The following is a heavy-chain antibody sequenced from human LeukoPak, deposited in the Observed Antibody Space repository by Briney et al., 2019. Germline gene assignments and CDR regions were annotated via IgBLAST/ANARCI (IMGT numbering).Heavy chain of an antibody. V-gene: IGHV3-21*01. Sequence: GGSLRLSCAASGFTFSSYSMNWVRQAPGKGLEWVSSISSSSSYIYYADSVKGRFTISRGNAKNSLYLQMNSLRAKDTAAYYCARTVAGPFDYWGQGTLVTVSS. CDR3: ARTVAGPFDY. J-gene: IGHJ4*02. D-gene: IGHD6-19*01. CDR1: GFTFSSYS. CDR2: ISSSSSYI.